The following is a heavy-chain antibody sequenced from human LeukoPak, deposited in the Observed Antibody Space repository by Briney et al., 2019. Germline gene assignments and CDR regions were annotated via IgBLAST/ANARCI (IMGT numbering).Heavy chain of an antibody. D-gene: IGHD6-6*01. J-gene: IGHJ5*02. Sequence: SETLSLTCTVSGGSISSSYWSWIRQPPGKGLEWIGYIYYSGSTNYNPSLKSRVTISVDTSKNQFSLKLSSVTAADTAVYYCARGWFYSSSTAASNWFDPWGQGTLVTVSS. CDR1: GGSISSSY. CDR2: IYYSGST. CDR3: ARGWFYSSSTAASNWFDP. V-gene: IGHV4-59*01.